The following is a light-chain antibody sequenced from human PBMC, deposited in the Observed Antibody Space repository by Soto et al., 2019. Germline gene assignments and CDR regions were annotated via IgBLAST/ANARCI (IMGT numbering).Light chain of an antibody. CDR2: KVS. CDR1: QTLVFSDRNTY. J-gene: IGKJ3*01. CDR3: MQGTHWPFT. V-gene: IGKV2-30*01. Sequence: DVVRTQSPLFLSVTLGPSASISCRSSQTLVFSDRNTYFKWFQHMPVQSPRRLIYKVSNRVSGVPDRFSGSGACTDFTLKISRVEAEDVGVCYCMQGTHWPFTFGPKTKVDIK.